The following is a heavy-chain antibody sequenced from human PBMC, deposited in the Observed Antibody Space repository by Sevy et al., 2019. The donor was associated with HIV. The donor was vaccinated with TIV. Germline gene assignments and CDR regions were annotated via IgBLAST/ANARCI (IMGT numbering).Heavy chain of an antibody. J-gene: IGHJ4*02. V-gene: IGHV4-34*01. CDR2: TKHSATA. Sequence: SETLSLTCAVFGESFFVPYWTWIRQPPGRVREWIGETKHSATANTNPSLKSRVTISVDTSNNQFSLRLSSVTAADTAVYYCAKTSTVTTSALDSWGQGTLVTVSS. CDR3: AKTSTVTTSALDS. CDR1: GESFFVPY. D-gene: IGHD4-17*01.